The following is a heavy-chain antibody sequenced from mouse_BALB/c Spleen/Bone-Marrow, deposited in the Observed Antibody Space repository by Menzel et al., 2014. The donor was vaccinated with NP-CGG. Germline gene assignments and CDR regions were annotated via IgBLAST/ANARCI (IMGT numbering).Heavy chain of an antibody. Sequence: VESGGGLVQPGNSLRLSCATSGFTFTDYYMTWVRQPPGKALEWLGFIRNEPNGYTTEYSASVKGRFTISRDNSXSILYLQISTLRAEDSAPHYCARDERFLRFAYWGQGTLVTVSA. J-gene: IGHJ3*01. CDR3: ARDERFLRFAY. CDR1: GFTFTDYY. CDR2: IRNEPNGYTT. V-gene: IGHV7-3*02.